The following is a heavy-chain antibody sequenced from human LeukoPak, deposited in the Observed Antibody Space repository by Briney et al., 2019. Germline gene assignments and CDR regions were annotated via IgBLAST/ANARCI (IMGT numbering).Heavy chain of an antibody. CDR3: ARGVPTILVVAGSYFGY. J-gene: IGHJ4*02. CDR2: INPNSGGT. CDR1: GYTFTGYY. Sequence: ASVKVSCKASGYTFTGYYMHWVRQAPGQGLEWMGRINPNSGGTNYAQKFQGRVTMTRDTSTSTVYMELSSLRSEDTAVYYCARGVPTILVVAGSYFGYWGQGTLVTVSS. V-gene: IGHV1-2*06. D-gene: IGHD6-19*01.